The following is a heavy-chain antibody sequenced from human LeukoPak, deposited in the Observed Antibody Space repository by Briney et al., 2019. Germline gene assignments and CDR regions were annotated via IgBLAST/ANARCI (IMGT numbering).Heavy chain of an antibody. CDR3: ARVGPLWFGELFTPLPYYYYYGMDV. CDR1: GFTFSNNA. J-gene: IGHJ6*02. V-gene: IGHV3-48*02. Sequence: PGGSLRLSCAASGFTFSNNAMSRVRQAPGKGLEWVSYISSSSSTTYYADSVKGRFTISRDNAKNSLYLQMNSLRDEDTAVYYCARVGPLWFGELFTPLPYYYYYGMDVWGQGTTVTVSS. D-gene: IGHD3-10*01. CDR2: ISSSSSTT.